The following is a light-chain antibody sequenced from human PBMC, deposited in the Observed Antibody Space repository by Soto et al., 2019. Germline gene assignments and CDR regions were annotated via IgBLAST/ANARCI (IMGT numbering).Light chain of an antibody. CDR2: EVT. V-gene: IGLV2-14*01. CDR3: SSYTSSDPGVV. J-gene: IGLJ2*01. CDR1: SSDVGGSNY. Sequence: QSALTQPASVSGSPGQSITISCSGTSSDVGGSNYVSWYQQHPGEAPKLIIYEVTYRPSGISNRFSGSKSGNTASLTISGLQAEDEADYFCSSYTSSDPGVVFGGGTKLTVL.